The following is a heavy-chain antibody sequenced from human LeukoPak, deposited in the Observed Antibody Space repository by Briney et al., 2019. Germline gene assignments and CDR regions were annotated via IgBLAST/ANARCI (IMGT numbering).Heavy chain of an antibody. CDR2: IYHSGST. Sequence: SETLSLTCTVSGYSISSGYYWGWIRQPPGKGLEWIGSIYHSGSTYYNPSLKSRVTISVDTSKNQLSLKLSSVTAADTAVYYCARDREAALGARGYFDYWGQGTLVTVSS. D-gene: IGHD6-6*01. CDR1: GYSISSGYY. CDR3: ARDREAALGARGYFDY. V-gene: IGHV4-38-2*02. J-gene: IGHJ4*02.